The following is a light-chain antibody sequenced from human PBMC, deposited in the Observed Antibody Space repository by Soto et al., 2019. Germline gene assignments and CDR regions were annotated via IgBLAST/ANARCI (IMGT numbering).Light chain of an antibody. CDR3: AAWDDSLSGPV. V-gene: IGLV1-47*02. Sequence: QSVLTQPPSASGTPGQRVTIYCSGSNSNIGSYHVYWYQQLSGTAPTLLIFSTNRRPSGVPDRFSASKSGTSASLAISGLRSEDEAEYYCAAWDDSLSGPVFGGGTKLTVL. J-gene: IGLJ3*02. CDR2: STN. CDR1: NSNIGSYH.